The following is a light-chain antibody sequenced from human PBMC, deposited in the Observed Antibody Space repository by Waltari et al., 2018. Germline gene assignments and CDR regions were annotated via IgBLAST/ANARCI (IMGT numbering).Light chain of an antibody. CDR1: SSDVGRYNL. Sequence: QSALTQPASVSGSPGQSITISCTGTSSDVGRYNLVSWYQQHPGKAPKLMIYEGSKRPSGVSNRFSGSKSGNTASLTISGLQAEDEADYYCCSYAAWVFGGGTKLTVL. CDR3: CSYAAWV. J-gene: IGLJ3*02. CDR2: EGS. V-gene: IGLV2-23*01.